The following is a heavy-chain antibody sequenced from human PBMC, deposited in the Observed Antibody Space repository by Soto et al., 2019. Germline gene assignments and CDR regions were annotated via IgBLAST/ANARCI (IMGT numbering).Heavy chain of an antibody. CDR3: ARTRDDYGDSRDAFDI. J-gene: IGHJ3*02. D-gene: IGHD4-17*01. CDR1: GYSISSSNW. CDR2: IYYSGST. V-gene: IGHV4-28*01. Sequence: QVQLQESGPGLVKPSDTLSLTCAVSGYSISSSNWWGWIRQPPGKGLEWIGYIYYSGSTYYNPSLKRPVTISVDTSKNQYSRTLSFVTAVDTAVYYCARTRDDYGDSRDAFDIWGQGTMVTVSS.